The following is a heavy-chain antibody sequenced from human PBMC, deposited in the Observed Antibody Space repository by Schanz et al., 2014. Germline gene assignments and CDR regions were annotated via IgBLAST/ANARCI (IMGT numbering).Heavy chain of an antibody. D-gene: IGHD6-19*01. CDR2: ISPYNGNT. J-gene: IGHJ6*03. Sequence: QVQLVQSGAEVKKPGASVGVSCKASGYTFTSYGISWVRQAPGQGLEWMEWISPYNGNTNYAQKLQGRVTMTADTSTSTAYMDLRSLRSEDTAVYYCARLGTGMAVAGSVIDSYYYYMDVWGEGTTVNVSS. CDR1: GYTFTSYG. CDR3: ARLGTGMAVAGSVIDSYYYYMDV. V-gene: IGHV1-18*01.